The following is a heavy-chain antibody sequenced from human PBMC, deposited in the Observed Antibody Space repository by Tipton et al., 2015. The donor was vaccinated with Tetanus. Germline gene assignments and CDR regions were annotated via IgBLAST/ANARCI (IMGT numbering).Heavy chain of an antibody. J-gene: IGHJ4*02. CDR2: SWYDGTDK. Sequence: SLRLSCAASGFIFSSYGIHWVRQAPGKALEWVSVSWYDGTDKYYADSVKGRFTISRDNSKNTLYLQMNSLRAEDTAVYYCAREADCSGGSCFSGDFDNWGQGTQVTVSS. V-gene: IGHV3-33*01. CDR1: GFIFSSYG. D-gene: IGHD2-15*01. CDR3: AREADCSGGSCFSGDFDN.